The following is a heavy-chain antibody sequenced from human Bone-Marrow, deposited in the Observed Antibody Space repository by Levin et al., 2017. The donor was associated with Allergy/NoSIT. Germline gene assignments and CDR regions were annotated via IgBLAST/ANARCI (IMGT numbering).Heavy chain of an antibody. V-gene: IGHV3-7*01. Sequence: GGSLRLSCAASGFTFSTYWMTWVRQAPGKGLEWVADLKQDGSEKYYVDSVKGRFTISRDNAKNSLYLQMNSLRAEDTALYYCARADVRMDAFDIWGQGTMVTVSS. CDR3: ARADVRMDAFDI. D-gene: IGHD1-14*01. J-gene: IGHJ3*02. CDR1: GFTFSTYW. CDR2: LKQDGSEK.